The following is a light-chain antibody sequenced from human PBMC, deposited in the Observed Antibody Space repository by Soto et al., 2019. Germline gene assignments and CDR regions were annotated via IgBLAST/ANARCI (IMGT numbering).Light chain of an antibody. CDR1: QAIANY. V-gene: IGKV1-27*01. J-gene: IGKJ4*01. Sequence: DVRMTQSPSSLSASVGDRVTITCRASQAIANYLAWYQQKPGQVTELLIYDASTLQSGVPSLFSGSASGTEFTLTINSLQPEDVATYYCQKYNSAPHPFGGGTKVEMK. CDR2: DAS. CDR3: QKYNSAPHP.